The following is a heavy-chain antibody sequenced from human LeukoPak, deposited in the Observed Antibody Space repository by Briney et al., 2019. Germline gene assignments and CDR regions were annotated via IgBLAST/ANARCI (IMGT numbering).Heavy chain of an antibody. CDR3: ARVVVAAGTTY. CDR1: GGSISGYY. Sequence: SETLSLTCTVSGGSISGYYWSWIRQPPGKGLEWIGSIYYSGSTYYNPSLKSRVTISVDTSKNQFSLKLSSVTAADTAVNYCARVVVAAGTTYWGQGTLVTVSS. D-gene: IGHD6-13*01. V-gene: IGHV4-59*12. J-gene: IGHJ4*02. CDR2: IYYSGST.